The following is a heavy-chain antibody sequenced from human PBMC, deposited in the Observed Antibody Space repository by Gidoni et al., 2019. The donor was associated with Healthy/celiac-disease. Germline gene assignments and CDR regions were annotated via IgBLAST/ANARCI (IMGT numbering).Heavy chain of an antibody. V-gene: IGHV1-69*01. CDR3: ARVSTGNTGWFDP. CDR1: GHTFSSYA. Sequence: QVPLVQSGAAVTKPGSSVKVSCTASGHTFSSYAISLVRQAPGQGLEWMGGIIPIYGTENYAQKCQGRVTITADESTSTAYRGLSSLRSEDTAGYYCARVSTGNTGWFDPWGQGNLGNVSS. D-gene: IGHD4-17*01. J-gene: IGHJ5*02. CDR2: IIPIYGTE.